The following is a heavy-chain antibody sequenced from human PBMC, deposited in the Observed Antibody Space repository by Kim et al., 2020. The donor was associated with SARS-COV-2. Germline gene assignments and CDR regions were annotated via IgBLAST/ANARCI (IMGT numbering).Heavy chain of an antibody. D-gene: IGHD1-26*01. CDR2: IYYSGST. V-gene: IGHV4-59*08. J-gene: IGHJ3*02. Sequence: SETLSLTCTVSGGSISSYYWSWIRQPPGKGLEWIGYIYYSGSTKYNPSLKSRVTISVDTTKNQFSLKLSSVTAADTAVYYCARPNTTSGALDIWGHGTMV. CDR3: ARPNTTSGALDI. CDR1: GGSISSYY.